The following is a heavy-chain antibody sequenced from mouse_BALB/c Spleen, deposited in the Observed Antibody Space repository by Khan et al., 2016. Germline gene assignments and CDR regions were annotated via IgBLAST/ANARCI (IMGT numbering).Heavy chain of an antibody. Sequence: VQLQQPGAELVRSGASVKLSCTASVFNIKDYYMHWVKQRPEQGLEWIGWIDPENGDTEYAPKFQGKATMTADTSSNAAYLQFSSLTSEDSAVYYCNAIYYGNDIDFDYWGQGTTLTVSS. J-gene: IGHJ2*01. V-gene: IGHV14-4*02. CDR1: VFNIKDYY. CDR2: IDPENGDT. D-gene: IGHD2-2*01. CDR3: NAIYYGNDIDFDY.